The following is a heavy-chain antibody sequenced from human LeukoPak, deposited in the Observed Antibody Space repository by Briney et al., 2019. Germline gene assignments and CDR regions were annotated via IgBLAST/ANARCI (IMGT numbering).Heavy chain of an antibody. V-gene: IGHV3-30*14. J-gene: IGHJ4*02. CDR1: GFTFSSYA. CDR3: ARAEIAAAFHD. Sequence: GGSLRLSCAASGFTFSSYAMHWVRQAPGKGLEWVAVISYDGSNKYYADSVKGRFTISRDNSKNTLYLQMNSLRAEDTAVYYCARAEIAAAFHDWGQGTLVTVSS. D-gene: IGHD6-13*01. CDR2: ISYDGSNK.